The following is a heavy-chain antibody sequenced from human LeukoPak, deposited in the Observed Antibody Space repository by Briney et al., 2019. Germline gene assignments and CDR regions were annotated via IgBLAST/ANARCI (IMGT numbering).Heavy chain of an antibody. Sequence: GGSLRLSCAASGFTFSSYAMSWVRQAPGKGLEWVSVISDSGDTTYYADSVKARFTISRDNSKNTLYLQMNSLRAEDTAIYYCAKDARRSDGWYFFDHWGQGALVTVSS. CDR2: ISDSGDTT. V-gene: IGHV3-23*01. D-gene: IGHD6-19*01. J-gene: IGHJ4*02. CDR1: GFTFSSYA. CDR3: AKDARRSDGWYFFDH.